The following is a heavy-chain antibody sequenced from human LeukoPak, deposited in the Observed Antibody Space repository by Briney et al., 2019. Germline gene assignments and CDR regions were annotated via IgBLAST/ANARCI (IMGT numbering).Heavy chain of an antibody. J-gene: IGHJ5*02. CDR3: ARGRSGSAYYNCFAP. CDR2: IDPSDSYT. D-gene: IGHD3-10*01. CDR1: GYRFTSYW. Sequence: GESLKISFKGSGYRFTSYWISWVRQMPGKGLEWMGRIDPSDSYTNYSPSFQGHVTISADKSISTAYLQWSSLKASDTDMYYCARGRSGSAYYNCFAPWGQGTLVTVSS. V-gene: IGHV5-10-1*01.